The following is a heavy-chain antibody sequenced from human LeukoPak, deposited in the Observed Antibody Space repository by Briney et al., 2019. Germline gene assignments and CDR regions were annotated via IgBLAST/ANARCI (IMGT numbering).Heavy chain of an antibody. V-gene: IGHV4-4*02. CDR1: NGSINSDNW. CDR3: ASLSH. CDR2: IYHSGST. J-gene: IGHJ4*02. Sequence: SGTLSLTCAVSNGSINSDNWWTWVRQSPGKGLEWIGEIYHSGSTNYNPSLWGQVTISMDKSKNQFSLNLNSVTAADTAVYYCASLSHWGQGTLVTVSS.